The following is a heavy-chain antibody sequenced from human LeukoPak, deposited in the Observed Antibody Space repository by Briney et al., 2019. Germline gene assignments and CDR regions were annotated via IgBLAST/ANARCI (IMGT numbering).Heavy chain of an antibody. CDR2: IYSSGSN. D-gene: IGHD1-1*01. V-gene: IGHV4-4*07. Sequence: SETLSLTCTVSGGSISSHYWSWIRQPAGKGLEWIGRIYSSGSNNYNPSLKSRVSMSVDTSKNQFSLKLSSVTAADTAVYYCAREVSGNDGGRWFDPWGQGTLVTVSS. CDR3: AREVSGNDGGRWFDP. J-gene: IGHJ5*02. CDR1: GGSISSHY.